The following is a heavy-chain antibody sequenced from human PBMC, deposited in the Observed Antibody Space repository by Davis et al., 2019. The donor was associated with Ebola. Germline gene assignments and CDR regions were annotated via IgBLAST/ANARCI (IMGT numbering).Heavy chain of an antibody. D-gene: IGHD3-16*01. V-gene: IGHV3-23*01. CDR1: GFSFSSYA. J-gene: IGHJ4*02. CDR3: AGAWD. Sequence: GESLKISCVASGFSFSSYAMTWVRQAPGKGLDWVSRISSNGGTTYYADSVRGRFTISRDNSRNTLYLQMNSLRAEDTAVYYCAGAWDWGQGTLVTVSS. CDR2: ISSNGGTT.